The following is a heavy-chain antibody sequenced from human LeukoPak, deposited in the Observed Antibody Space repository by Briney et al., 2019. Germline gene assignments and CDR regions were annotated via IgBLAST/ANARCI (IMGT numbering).Heavy chain of an antibody. J-gene: IGHJ4*02. Sequence: ASEKVSCKASGYTFTGYYMHWVRQAPGQGLEWMGWINPNSGGTNYAQKFQGRVTMTRDTSISTAYMELSRLRSDDTAVYYCVRSLVAYGGYFDYWGQGTMDTVSS. CDR2: INPNSGGT. D-gene: IGHD5-12*01. CDR1: GYTFTGYY. CDR3: VRSLVAYGGYFDY. V-gene: IGHV1-2*02.